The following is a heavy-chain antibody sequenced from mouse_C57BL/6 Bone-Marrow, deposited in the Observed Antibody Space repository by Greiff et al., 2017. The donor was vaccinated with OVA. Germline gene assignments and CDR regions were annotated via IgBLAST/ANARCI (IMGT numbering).Heavy chain of an antibody. Sequence: EVMLVESGGGLVQPGGSMKLSCAASGFTFSDAWMDWVRQSPEKGLEWVAEIRNKANNHATYYAESVKGRFTISRDDSKSSVYLQMNSLRAEDTGIYYCTRIPEGYYAMDYWGQGTSVTVSS. J-gene: IGHJ4*01. V-gene: IGHV6-6*01. CDR3: TRIPEGYYAMDY. CDR2: IRNKANNHAT. CDR1: GFTFSDAW.